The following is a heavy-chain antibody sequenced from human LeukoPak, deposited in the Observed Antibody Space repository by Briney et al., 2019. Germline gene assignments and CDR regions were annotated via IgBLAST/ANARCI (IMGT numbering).Heavy chain of an antibody. D-gene: IGHD5-12*01. V-gene: IGHV4-34*01. J-gene: IGHJ6*03. CDR3: ARGYSGYDRYYYYYYMDV. CDR2: INHSGST. CDR1: GGSFSGYY. Sequence: PSETLSLTCAVYGGSFSGYYWSWIRQPPGKGLEWIGEINHSGSTNYNPSLKSRVTISVDTSKNQFSLKLSSVTAADTAVYYCARGYSGYDRYYYYYYMDVWGKGTTVTVSS.